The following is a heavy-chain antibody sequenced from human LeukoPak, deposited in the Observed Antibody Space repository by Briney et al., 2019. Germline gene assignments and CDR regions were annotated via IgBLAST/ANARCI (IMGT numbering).Heavy chain of an antibody. J-gene: IGHJ4*02. CDR3: ASRNDILTGYVFDF. CDR1: GGSVSSSIYY. Sequence: TSETLSLTCTLSGGSVSSSIYYWGWIRQPPGKGLEWIGSIYYSGSTSYNPSLKSRVTISVDTSKNQFSLKLTSVTAADTAVYYCASRNDILTGYVFDFWGQGTLVTVSS. D-gene: IGHD3-9*01. V-gene: IGHV4-39*01. CDR2: IYYSGST.